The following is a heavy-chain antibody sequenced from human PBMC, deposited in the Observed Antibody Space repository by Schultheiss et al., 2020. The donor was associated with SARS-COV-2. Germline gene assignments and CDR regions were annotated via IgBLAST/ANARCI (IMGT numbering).Heavy chain of an antibody. D-gene: IGHD3-22*01. Sequence: GESLKISCAASGFTFSDYYMSWIRQAPGKGLEWVSYISSSGSTIYYADSVKGRFTISRDNAKNSLYLQMNSLRAEDTAVYYCARDRAYYYDSSGTPRVAREGYYGMDVWGQGTTVTVSS. CDR3: ARDRAYYYDSSGTPRVAREGYYGMDV. CDR1: GFTFSDYY. J-gene: IGHJ6*02. CDR2: ISSSGSTI. V-gene: IGHV3-11*01.